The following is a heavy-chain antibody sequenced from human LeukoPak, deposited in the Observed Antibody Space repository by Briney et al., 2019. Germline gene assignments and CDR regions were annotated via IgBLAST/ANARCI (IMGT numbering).Heavy chain of an antibody. V-gene: IGHV3-21*01. J-gene: IGHJ4*02. Sequence: GGSLRLSCAASGFTFSSYAMSWVRQAPGKGLEWVSSISSSSGYIYYADSVKGRFTISRDNAKNSLYLQMNSLRAEDTAVYYCARDTGGFGELFPDYFDYWGQGTLVTVSS. CDR3: ARDTGGFGELFPDYFDY. CDR1: GFTFSSYA. D-gene: IGHD3-10*01. CDR2: ISSSSGYI.